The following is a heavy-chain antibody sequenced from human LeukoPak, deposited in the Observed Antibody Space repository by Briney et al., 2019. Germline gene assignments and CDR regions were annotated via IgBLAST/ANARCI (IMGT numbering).Heavy chain of an antibody. J-gene: IGHJ6*02. CDR1: GGSISSSNW. D-gene: IGHD3-10*01. CDR3: ARLYYYGSASYYPPDYGMDV. V-gene: IGHV4-4*02. Sequence: SETLSLTCAVSGGSISSSNWWSWVRQPPGKGLEWIGEIYHSGSTNYNPSLKSRVTISVDKSKNQFSLKLSSVTAADTAVYYCARLYYYGSASYYPPDYGMDVWGQGTTVTVSS. CDR2: IYHSGST.